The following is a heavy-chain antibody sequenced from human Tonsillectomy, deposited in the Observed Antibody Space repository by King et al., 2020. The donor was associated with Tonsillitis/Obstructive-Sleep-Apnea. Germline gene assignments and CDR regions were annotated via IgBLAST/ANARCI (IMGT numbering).Heavy chain of an antibody. D-gene: IGHD3-3*01. V-gene: IGHV3-33*01. CDR1: GLTFSSYG. J-gene: IGHJ4*02. CDR2: IWYDGSNK. CDR3: AREGRSGYFEY. Sequence: QLVQSGGGVVQPGRSLRLSCAASGLTFSSYGMHWVRQAPGKGLEWVAVIWYDGSNKYYADSVKGRFTISRDTSKNKLYLQMNSLRAEDTAVYYCAREGRSGYFEYWGQGTLVTVSS.